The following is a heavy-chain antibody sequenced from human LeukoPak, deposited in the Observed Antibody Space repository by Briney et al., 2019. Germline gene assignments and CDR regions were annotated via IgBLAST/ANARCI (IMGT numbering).Heavy chain of an antibody. Sequence: ESSETLSLACTVSGGSISNSYWSWIRQPPGKGLEWIGYVHYSGSTNYNPSLKSRVTISVDTSKNQFSLKLSSVTAADTAVYYCARHGRSRIVGAKYFQHWGQGTLVTVSS. CDR3: ARHGRSRIVGAKYFQH. V-gene: IGHV4-59*08. D-gene: IGHD1-26*01. CDR1: GGSISNSY. CDR2: VHYSGST. J-gene: IGHJ1*01.